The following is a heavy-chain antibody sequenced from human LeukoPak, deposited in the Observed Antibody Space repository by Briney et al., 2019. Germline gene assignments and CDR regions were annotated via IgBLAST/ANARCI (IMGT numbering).Heavy chain of an antibody. CDR2: IYYSGST. Sequence: SQTLSLTCTVSGGSISSGSYYWSWIRQPPGKGLEWIGYIYYSGSTNYNPSLKSRVTISVDTSKNQFSLKLSSVTAADTAVYYCARQKESYDSSGYYSPNFDYWGQGTLVTVSS. J-gene: IGHJ4*02. V-gene: IGHV4-61*01. CDR1: GGSISSGSYY. D-gene: IGHD3-22*01. CDR3: ARQKESYDSSGYYSPNFDY.